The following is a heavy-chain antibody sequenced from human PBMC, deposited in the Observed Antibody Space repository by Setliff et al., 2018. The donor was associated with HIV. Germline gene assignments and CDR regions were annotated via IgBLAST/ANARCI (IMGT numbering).Heavy chain of an antibody. CDR3: ARKLRPGHGMDV. V-gene: IGHV3-7*01. CDR2: IGQDGSEK. CDR1: RFDFNNYW. Sequence: GGSLRLSCAASRFDFNNYWMCWVRQAPGKGLEWVANIGQDGSEKNYVDSVKGRFTISRDNAKNSMDLQMNSLRAEDTAVYYCARKLRPGHGMDVWGQGTTVTV. J-gene: IGHJ6*02. D-gene: IGHD3-10*01.